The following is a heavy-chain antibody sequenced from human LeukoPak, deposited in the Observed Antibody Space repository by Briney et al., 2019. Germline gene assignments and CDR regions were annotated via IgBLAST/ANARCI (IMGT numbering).Heavy chain of an antibody. V-gene: IGHV4-59*01. Sequence: SETLSLTCTVSGASINIYYWNWIRQTPGKGLEWIGYIFRTGNTKYNPPLESRVIVSVDTSKSQFSLKMRSVTAADTAVYFCARATPRYNFGAEHFDYWGQGALVTVSS. D-gene: IGHD5-18*01. J-gene: IGHJ4*02. CDR3: ARATPRYNFGAEHFDY. CDR1: GASINIYY. CDR2: IFRTGNT.